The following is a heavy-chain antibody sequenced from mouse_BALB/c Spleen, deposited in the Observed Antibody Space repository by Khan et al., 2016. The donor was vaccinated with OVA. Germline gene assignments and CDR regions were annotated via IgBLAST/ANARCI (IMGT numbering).Heavy chain of an antibody. J-gene: IGHJ2*01. CDR3: ARDRIAY. CDR2: INPTSGYT. V-gene: IGHV1-7*01. CDR1: GYTFSTYW. Sequence: QVQLQQSGAELAKPGASVKMSCKASGYTFSTYWMHWVKQRPGQGLEWIGYINPTSGYTDYNEKFKDKATLSADKSYSTAYMQLSSLTSEDSAVYCCARDRIAYWGQGTTLTVSS.